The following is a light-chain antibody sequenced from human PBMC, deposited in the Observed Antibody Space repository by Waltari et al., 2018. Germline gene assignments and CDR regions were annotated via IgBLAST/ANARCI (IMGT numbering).Light chain of an antibody. V-gene: IGLV1-40*01. CDR2: GST. Sequence: QSVLTHPPPVSGPPGRRVTIPCPGAGPHIGPGFAFTWYQQLPRAAPKLLIYGSTSRPLGVPARFFGSTSGTSASLAITGLQAEDEADYYCQSYDTSLSVVFGGGTKLTVL. CDR1: GPHIGPGFA. J-gene: IGLJ3*02. CDR3: QSYDTSLSVV.